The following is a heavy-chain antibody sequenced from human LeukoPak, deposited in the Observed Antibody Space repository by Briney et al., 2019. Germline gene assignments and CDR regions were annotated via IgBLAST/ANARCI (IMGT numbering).Heavy chain of an antibody. V-gene: IGHV3-23*01. Sequence: GGSLRLSCAASGFTFSSYAMTWVRQAPGKGLEWVSSISGSGDYTNYADSVKGRFTISRDNSKNTLYLLMNSLRAEDTAVYYCAGSLAYCGGDCRLGDYWGQGTLVTVSS. J-gene: IGHJ4*02. CDR1: GFTFSSYA. D-gene: IGHD2-21*02. CDR3: AGSLAYCGGDCRLGDY. CDR2: ISGSGDYT.